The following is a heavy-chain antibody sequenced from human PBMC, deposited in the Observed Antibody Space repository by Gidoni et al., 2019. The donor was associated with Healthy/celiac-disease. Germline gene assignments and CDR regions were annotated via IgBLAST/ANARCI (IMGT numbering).Heavy chain of an antibody. J-gene: IGHJ4*02. CDR1: GFTFDDYA. CDR3: AKGPTFLEWLFDY. CDR2: ISWNSGSI. V-gene: IGHV3-9*01. D-gene: IGHD3-3*02. Sequence: EVQLVESGGGLVQPGRSLRLACAASGFTFDDYAMHWVRQAPGKGLEWVSGISWNSGSIGYADSVKGRFTISRDNAKNSLYLQMNSLRAEDTALYYCAKGPTFLEWLFDYWGQGTLVTVSS.